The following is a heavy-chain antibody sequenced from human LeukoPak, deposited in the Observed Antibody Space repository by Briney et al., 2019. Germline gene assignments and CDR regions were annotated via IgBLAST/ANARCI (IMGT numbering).Heavy chain of an antibody. J-gene: IGHJ6*02. CDR3: ARTRYDILTGYYTGGAMDV. CDR2: IYYSGST. V-gene: IGHV4-59*01. CDR1: GGSISSYY. D-gene: IGHD3-9*01. Sequence: SETLSLTCTVSGGSISSYYWSWIRQPPGKGLEWIGYIYYSGSTNYNPSLKSRVTISVDTSKNQFSLKLSSVTAADTAVYYCARTRYDILTGYYTGGAMDVWGQGTTVTVSS.